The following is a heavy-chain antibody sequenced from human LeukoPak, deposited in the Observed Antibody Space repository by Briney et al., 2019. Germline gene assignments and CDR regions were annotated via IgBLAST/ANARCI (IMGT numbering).Heavy chain of an antibody. V-gene: IGHV4-39*01. Sequence: KPSETLSLTCTVSGDSIKSDSYYWGWIRQPPGKGLEWIGTNYYSGSTYYNPSLKSRITISVDTSKNQFSVKLSSVTAADTALYYCARHKEDFHDSSGPNFWYFDLWGRGTLVTVSS. D-gene: IGHD3-22*01. CDR2: NYYSGST. CDR1: GDSIKSDSYY. CDR3: ARHKEDFHDSSGPNFWYFDL. J-gene: IGHJ2*01.